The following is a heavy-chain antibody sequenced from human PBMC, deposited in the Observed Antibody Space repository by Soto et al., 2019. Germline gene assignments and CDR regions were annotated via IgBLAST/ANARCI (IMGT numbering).Heavy chain of an antibody. J-gene: IGHJ4*02. Sequence: ASVKVSCKASGYTFSNYGISWVRQAPGQGLEWMGWISAYNGHTNHAQKLQGRVTMTTDTSTSTAYMELRSLRSDDTAVYYCARGIMITFGGVIDLDYWGQGTLVTVSS. V-gene: IGHV1-18*01. D-gene: IGHD3-16*02. CDR2: ISAYNGHT. CDR1: GYTFSNYG. CDR3: ARGIMITFGGVIDLDY.